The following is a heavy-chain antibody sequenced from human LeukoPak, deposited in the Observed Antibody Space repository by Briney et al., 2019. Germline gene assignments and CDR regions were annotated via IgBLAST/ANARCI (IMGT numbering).Heavy chain of an antibody. V-gene: IGHV3-66*01. Sequence: GGSLRLSCAASGFTVSSNYMTWVRQAPGKGLEWVSVIYSGGSTYYADSVKGRFTLSRDNSKNTLYLQMNSLRAEDTAVYYCAKAGSNWGYFDYWGQGTLVTVSS. CDR3: AKAGSNWGYFDY. D-gene: IGHD7-27*01. CDR2: IYSGGST. CDR1: GFTVSSNY. J-gene: IGHJ4*02.